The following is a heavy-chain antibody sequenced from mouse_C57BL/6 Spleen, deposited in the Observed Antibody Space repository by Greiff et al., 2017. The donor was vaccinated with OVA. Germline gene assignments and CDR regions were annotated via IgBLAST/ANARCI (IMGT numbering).Heavy chain of an antibody. CDR3: ARGADYDVPNPDV. J-gene: IGHJ1*03. Sequence: VQLQQPGAELVKPGASVKLSCKASGYTFTSYWMQWVKQRPGPGLEWIGEIDPSDSYTNYNQKFKGKATLTVDTYSSTAYMQLSCLTSEDSAVYYCARGADYDVPNPDVWGTGTTVTSSS. CDR2: IDPSDSYT. CDR1: GYTFTSYW. D-gene: IGHD2-4*01. V-gene: IGHV1-50*01.